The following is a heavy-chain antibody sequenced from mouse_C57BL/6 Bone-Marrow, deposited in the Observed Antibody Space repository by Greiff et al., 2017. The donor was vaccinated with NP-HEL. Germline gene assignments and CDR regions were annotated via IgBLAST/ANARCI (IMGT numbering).Heavy chain of an antibody. D-gene: IGHD6-1*01. CDR1: GYTFTSYD. V-gene: IGHV1-85*01. J-gene: IGHJ1*03. Sequence: VQLQQSGPELVKPGASVKLSCKASGYTFTSYDINWVKQRPGQGLAWIGWIYPRDGSTKYNEKFKGKATLTVDTSSSTAYMELHSLTSEDSAVYFCARCLWGPHWYFDVWGTGTTVTVSS. CDR3: ARCLWGPHWYFDV. CDR2: IYPRDGST.